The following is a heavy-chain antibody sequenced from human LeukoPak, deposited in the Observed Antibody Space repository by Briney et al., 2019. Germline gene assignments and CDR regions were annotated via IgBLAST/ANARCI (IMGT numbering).Heavy chain of an antibody. D-gene: IGHD4-17*01. V-gene: IGHV4-59*01. CDR3: ARMAHGDLFDI. Sequence: SGTLSLTCTVSGGSISSYYWSWIRQPPGKGLEWIGYIYYSGSTNYNPSLKSRVTISVDTSKNQFSLKLSSVTAADTAVYYFARMAHGDLFDIWGQGTMVTVSS. CDR1: GGSISSYY. J-gene: IGHJ3*02. CDR2: IYYSGST.